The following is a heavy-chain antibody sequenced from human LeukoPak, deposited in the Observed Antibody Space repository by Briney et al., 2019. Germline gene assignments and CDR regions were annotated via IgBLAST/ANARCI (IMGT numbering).Heavy chain of an antibody. CDR2: ISSSSSYI. D-gene: IGHD2-2*01. V-gene: IGHV3-21*01. CDR3: ARAPGVYCSSTSCYENWFDP. CDR1: GYTFSSYS. Sequence: GGSLRLSCAASGYTFSSYSMNWVHQAPGKGLEWVSSISSSSSYIYYADSVKGRFTISRDNAKNSLYLQMNSLRAEDTAVYYCARAPGVYCSSTSCYENWFDPWGQGTLVTVSS. J-gene: IGHJ5*02.